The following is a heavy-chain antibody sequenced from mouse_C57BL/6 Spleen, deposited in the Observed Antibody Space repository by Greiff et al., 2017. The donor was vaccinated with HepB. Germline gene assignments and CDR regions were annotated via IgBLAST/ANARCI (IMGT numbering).Heavy chain of an antibody. CDR1: SYTFTSYW. Sequence: QVQLQQPGTELVKPGASVKLSCKASSYTFTSYWMHWVKQRPGQGLEWIGNINPSNGGTNYNEKFKSKATLTVDKSSSTAYMQLSSLTSEDSAVYYCAKGGLGYYYGSSPDYWGQGTTLTVSS. J-gene: IGHJ2*01. CDR3: AKGGLGYYYGSSPDY. V-gene: IGHV1-53*01. CDR2: INPSNGGT. D-gene: IGHD1-1*01.